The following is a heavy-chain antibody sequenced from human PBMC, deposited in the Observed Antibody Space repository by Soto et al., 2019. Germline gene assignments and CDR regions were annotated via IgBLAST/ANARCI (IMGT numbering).Heavy chain of an antibody. V-gene: IGHV3-9*01. J-gene: IGHJ3*02. Sequence: RQASGNRLAWVSGISSNSGSIGYADSVKGLFTFSRYHPTNSLYLQINSMRAEDRALYYCARGAGDIVVVVAVRDAFDIWGQGPMVTV. CDR3: ARGAGDIVVVVAVRDAFDI. CDR2: ISSNSGSI. D-gene: IGHD2-15*01.